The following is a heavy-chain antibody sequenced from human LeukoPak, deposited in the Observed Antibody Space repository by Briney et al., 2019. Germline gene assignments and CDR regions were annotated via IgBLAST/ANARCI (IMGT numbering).Heavy chain of an antibody. CDR3: ARDTGGPDY. CDR1: GFPFSRYT. Sequence: GGSLRLSCAASGFPFSRYTMNWVRQAPGKGLEWVSYISNSSSSIYYADSVKGRFTISRDNAENSLYLQMNSLRDEDTAVYYCARDTGGPDYWGQGTLVTVSS. J-gene: IGHJ4*02. D-gene: IGHD3-16*01. CDR2: ISNSSSSI. V-gene: IGHV3-48*02.